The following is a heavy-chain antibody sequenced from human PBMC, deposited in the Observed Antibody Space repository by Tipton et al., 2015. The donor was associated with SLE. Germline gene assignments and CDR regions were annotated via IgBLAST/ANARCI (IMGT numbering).Heavy chain of an antibody. J-gene: IGHJ5*02. CDR3: APFLGGNWFDP. CDR1: GGSISSYY. CDR2: IYYSGST. V-gene: IGHV4-59*01. Sequence: LRLSCTVSGGSISSYYWSWIRQPPGKGLEWIGYIYYSGSTNYNPSLKSRVTISVDTSTNQFSLKLSSVTAADTAVYYCAPFLGGNWFDPWGQGTLVTVSS. D-gene: IGHD2-21*01.